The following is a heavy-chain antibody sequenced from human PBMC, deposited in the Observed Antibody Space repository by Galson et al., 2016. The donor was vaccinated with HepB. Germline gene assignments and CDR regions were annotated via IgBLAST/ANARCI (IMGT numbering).Heavy chain of an antibody. Sequence: ETLSLTCTVSGGSISSSSYYWGWIRQPPGKGLEWIGSIYYSGSTYYNPPLKSRVTISVDTSKNQFSLKLSSVTAADTALYYCARQSVAAPWSWFDPWGQGTLVTVSS. D-gene: IGHD6-6*01. CDR3: ARQSVAAPWSWFDP. V-gene: IGHV4-39*01. J-gene: IGHJ5*02. CDR2: IYYSGST. CDR1: GGSISSSSYY.